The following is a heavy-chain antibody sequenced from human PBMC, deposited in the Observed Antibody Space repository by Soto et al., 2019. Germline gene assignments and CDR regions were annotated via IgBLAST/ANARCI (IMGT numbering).Heavy chain of an antibody. CDR1: GGTFSSYA. V-gene: IGHV1-69*13. Sequence: SVKVSCKXSGGTFSSYAISWVRQAPGQGLEWMGGIIPIFGTANYAQKFQGRVTITADESTSTAYMELSSLRSEDTAVYYCASNDFWSGYPVKYYFDYWGQGTLVTVSS. CDR2: IIPIFGTA. CDR3: ASNDFWSGYPVKYYFDY. J-gene: IGHJ4*02. D-gene: IGHD3-3*01.